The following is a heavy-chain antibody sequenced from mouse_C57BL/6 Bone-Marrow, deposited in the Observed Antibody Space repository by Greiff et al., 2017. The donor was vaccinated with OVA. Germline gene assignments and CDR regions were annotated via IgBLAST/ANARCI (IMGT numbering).Heavy chain of an antibody. D-gene: IGHD2-2*01. CDR1: GYSFTGYF. V-gene: IGHV1-20*01. J-gene: IGHJ2*01. Sequence: EVQLQESGPELVKPGDSVKISCKASGYSFTGYFMNWVMQSHGKSLEWIGRINPYNGDTFYNQKFKGKATLTVDKSSSTAHMELRSLTSEDSAVYYCAVYGYEDYWGQGTTLTVSS. CDR2: INPYNGDT. CDR3: AVYGYEDY.